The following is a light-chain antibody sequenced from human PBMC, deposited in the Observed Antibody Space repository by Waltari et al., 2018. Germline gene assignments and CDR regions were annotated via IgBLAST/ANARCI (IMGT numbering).Light chain of an antibody. J-gene: IGLJ2*01. V-gene: IGLV2-18*02. Sequence: QSALTQPPSVSGYPGQSVTISCRGTSSEVGTYNRISWYQQPPGTAPKLIIFDLSSRPSGVPDCFSGSKSGSTASLTISGLQAEDEGDYYCSSYTPSGTLVFGGGTKLTVL. CDR1: SSEVGTYNR. CDR2: DLS. CDR3: SSYTPSGTLV.